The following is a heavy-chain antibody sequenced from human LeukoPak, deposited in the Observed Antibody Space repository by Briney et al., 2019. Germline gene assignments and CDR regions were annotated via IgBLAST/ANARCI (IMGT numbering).Heavy chain of an antibody. Sequence: SETLSLTCTVSNDSIRSYYWSWIRQPPGKGLEWIGHVYYSGSTNYNPSLKNRVTISVDTSKNQFSLKLSSVTAADTAVYYCARTSTVTTATYYYYGMDVWGQGTTVTVSS. V-gene: IGHV4-59*08. CDR2: VYYSGST. J-gene: IGHJ6*02. CDR1: NDSIRSYY. D-gene: IGHD4-4*01. CDR3: ARTSTVTTATYYYYGMDV.